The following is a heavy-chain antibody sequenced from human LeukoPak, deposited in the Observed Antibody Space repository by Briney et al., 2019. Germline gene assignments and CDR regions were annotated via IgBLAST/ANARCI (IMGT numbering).Heavy chain of an antibody. Sequence: PSETLSLTCTVSGGSFSTYYWSWLRQPPGKGLEWIGYIYYSGSTNYNPSLKSRATMSVDTSKNQFSLKLSSVTAADTAVYYCARVITVRGVIFDYWGQGTLVTVSS. CDR3: ARVITVRGVIFDY. CDR2: IYYSGST. V-gene: IGHV4-59*01. CDR1: GGSFSTYY. J-gene: IGHJ4*02. D-gene: IGHD3-16*01.